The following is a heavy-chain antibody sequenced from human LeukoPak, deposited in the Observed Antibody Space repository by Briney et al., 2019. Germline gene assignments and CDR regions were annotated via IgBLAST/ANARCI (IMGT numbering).Heavy chain of an antibody. CDR3: AERGTYYRLSND. D-gene: IGHD1-26*01. CDR1: GFTFNTYG. V-gene: IGHV3-30*02. J-gene: IGHJ4*02. CDR2: TRYDGSNK. Sequence: PGESLRLSCAASGFTFNTYGMHWVRQAQGKGLEWVAITRYDGSNKYYVDSVKGRFTISRDNSKNTLYLQMNSLRAEDTAVYYCAERGTYYRLSNDWGQGSLVSVSS.